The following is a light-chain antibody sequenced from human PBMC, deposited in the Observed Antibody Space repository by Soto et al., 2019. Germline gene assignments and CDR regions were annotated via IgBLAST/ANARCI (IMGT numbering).Light chain of an antibody. CDR1: SSDVGGYNF. Sequence: HSALTQPASVSGSPGQSITISCTGTSSDVGGYNFVSWYQHHPAKAPKLMIYDVSNRPSGVPNRFSGSKSGNTASLTISGLQAEDEADYYCSSFTSSDTLVVFGGGTKLTVL. J-gene: IGLJ2*01. V-gene: IGLV2-14*03. CDR3: SSFTSSDTLVV. CDR2: DVS.